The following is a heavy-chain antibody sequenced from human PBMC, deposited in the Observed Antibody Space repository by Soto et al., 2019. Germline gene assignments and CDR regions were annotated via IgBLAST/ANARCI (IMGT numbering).Heavy chain of an antibody. CDR1: GFTFSSYA. Sequence: PGGSLILSCAASGFTFSSYAMSWVRQAPGKGLEWVSAISGSGGSTYYADSVKGRFTISRDNSKNTLYLQMNSLRAEDTAVYYCAKDLPGTSYYYGMDVWGQGTTVTVSS. CDR2: ISGSGGST. CDR3: AKDLPGTSYYYGMDV. J-gene: IGHJ6*02. V-gene: IGHV3-23*01. D-gene: IGHD1-1*01.